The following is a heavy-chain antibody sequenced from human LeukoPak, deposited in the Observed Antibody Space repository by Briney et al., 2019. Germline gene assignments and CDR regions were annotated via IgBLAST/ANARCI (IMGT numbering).Heavy chain of an antibody. CDR3: ARKPDYYGADY. D-gene: IGHD3-10*01. Sequence: GGSLRLSCAASGFTFSNYWMHWLRQAPGKGLVWVSRIKGDGGSPTYADSVKGRFTISRDNAKHTLYLQMNSLRAEDTAVYYCARKPDYYGADYWGQGTLVTVSS. CDR2: IKGDGGSP. V-gene: IGHV3-74*01. J-gene: IGHJ4*02. CDR1: GFTFSNYW.